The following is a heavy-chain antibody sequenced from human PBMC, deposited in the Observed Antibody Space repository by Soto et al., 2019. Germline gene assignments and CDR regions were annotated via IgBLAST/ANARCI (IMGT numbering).Heavy chain of an antibody. J-gene: IGHJ5*02. D-gene: IGHD6-13*01. CDR2: IFSNDEK. V-gene: IGHV2-26*04. CDR1: GFSLSNAGLG. CDR3: ASTYSSSWYWFDP. Sequence: QVTVKESGPVLVKPTETLTLTCTVSGFSLSNAGLGVSWIRQPPGKSLEWLAHIFSNDEKSYSTSLKSRLTISKNTSKSQVVLIMTNMVPVETATYYCASTYSSSWYWFDPWGQGTLVTVSS.